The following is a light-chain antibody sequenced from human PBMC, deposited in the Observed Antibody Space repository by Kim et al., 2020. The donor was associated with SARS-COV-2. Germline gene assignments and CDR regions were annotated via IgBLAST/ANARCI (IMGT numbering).Light chain of an antibody. CDR3: QQYDTSPWT. CDR2: GTS. Sequence: PGERATLSCRASQSVSNTYLAWYQQKPGQAPRLLIYGTSIRVAGIPDRFSGSGSGTDFTLTISRLEPEDFAVYFCQQYDTSPWTFGQGTKV. CDR1: QSVSNTY. J-gene: IGKJ1*01. V-gene: IGKV3-20*01.